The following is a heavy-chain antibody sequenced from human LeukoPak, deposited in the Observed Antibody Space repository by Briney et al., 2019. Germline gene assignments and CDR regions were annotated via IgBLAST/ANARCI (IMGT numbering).Heavy chain of an antibody. D-gene: IGHD1-26*01. J-gene: IGHJ4*02. CDR1: GFTVSSNS. Sequence: PGGSLRLSCTVSGFTVSSNSMSWVRQAPGKGLEWVSFIYSGGNTHCSDSVKGRFTISRDNSKNTLYLQMNSLKTEDTAVYYCTTDGVGVEGATYDNWGQGTLVSVSS. CDR2: IYSGGNT. CDR3: TTDGVGVEGATYDN. V-gene: IGHV3-53*01.